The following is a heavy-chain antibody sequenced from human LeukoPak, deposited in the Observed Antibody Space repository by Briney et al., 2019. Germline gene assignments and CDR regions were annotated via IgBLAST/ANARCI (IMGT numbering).Heavy chain of an antibody. V-gene: IGHV1-46*01. J-gene: IGHJ6*03. CDR3: ARADYSSSWYRWYYYHMDV. Sequence: ASVKVSCKASGYTFTSYYMHWVRQAPGQGLEWMGIINPSGGSTSYAQKFQGRVTMTRDMSTSTVYMELSSLRSEDTAVYYCARADYSSSWYRWYYYHMDVWGKGTTVTVSS. D-gene: IGHD6-13*01. CDR2: INPSGGST. CDR1: GYTFTSYY.